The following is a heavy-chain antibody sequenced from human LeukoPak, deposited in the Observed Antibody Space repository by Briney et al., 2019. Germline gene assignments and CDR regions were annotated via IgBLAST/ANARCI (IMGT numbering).Heavy chain of an antibody. J-gene: IGHJ4*02. CDR2: IGGTGSST. D-gene: IGHD1-7*01. CDR1: GFTVSSKY. CDR3: ARRNYYFDF. Sequence: GGSLRLSCAASGFTVSSKYMSWVRQAPGKGLEWVSAIGGTGSSTFYSDAVKGRFTISRDNSKNTLYLQMNSLRAEDTAIYYCARRNYYFDFWGQGILVTVSS. V-gene: IGHV3-23*01.